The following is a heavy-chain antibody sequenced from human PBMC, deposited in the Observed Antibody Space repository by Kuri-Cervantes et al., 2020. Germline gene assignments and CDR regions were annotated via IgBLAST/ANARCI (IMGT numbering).Heavy chain of an antibody. CDR2: IKQDGSEK. J-gene: IGHJ4*02. Sequence: GGSLRLSCGASGFTFTSYAMSWVRQAPGKGLEWVANIKQDGSEKYYVDSVKGRFTISRDNAKNSLFLQMNSLRDEDTAIYYCARDIYNFDYWGQGTLVTVSS. CDR3: ARDIYNFDY. D-gene: IGHD4-11*01. V-gene: IGHV3-7*01. CDR1: GFTFTSYA.